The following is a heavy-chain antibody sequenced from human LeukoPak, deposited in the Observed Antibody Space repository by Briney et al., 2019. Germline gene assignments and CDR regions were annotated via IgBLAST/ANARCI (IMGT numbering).Heavy chain of an antibody. V-gene: IGHV4-34*01. J-gene: IGHJ4*02. CDR1: GGSFSGYY. CDR2: INLSGST. Sequence: SETLSLTCAVYGGSFSGYYSSWIRQPPGKGLEWIGEINLSGSTNYNPSLKSRVTISVDTSKNQFSLKLSSVTAADTAVYYCARRGISSSGSFDYWGQGTLVTVSS. D-gene: IGHD6-6*01. CDR3: ARRGISSSGSFDY.